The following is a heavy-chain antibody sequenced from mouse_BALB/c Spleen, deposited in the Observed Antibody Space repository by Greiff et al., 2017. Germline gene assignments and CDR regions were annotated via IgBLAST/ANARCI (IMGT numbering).Heavy chain of an antibody. CDR3: ARGYGYDGVYYAMDY. Sequence: DVMLVESGGGLVQPGGSRKLSCAASGFTFSSFGMHWVRQAPEKGLEWVAYISSGSSTIYYADTVKGRFTISRDNPKNTLFLQMTSLRSEDTAMYYCARGYGYDGVYYAMDYWGQGTSVTVSS. V-gene: IGHV5-17*02. CDR2: ISSGSSTI. J-gene: IGHJ4*01. CDR1: GFTFSSFG. D-gene: IGHD2-2*01.